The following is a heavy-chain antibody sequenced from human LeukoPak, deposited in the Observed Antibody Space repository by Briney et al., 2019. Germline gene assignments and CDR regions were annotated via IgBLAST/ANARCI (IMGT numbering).Heavy chain of an antibody. J-gene: IGHJ4*02. CDR2: ISSSGSNI. Sequence: GGSLRLSCAASGFSFSSYEMNWVRQTPGKGLEWVSYISSSGSNIYYADSVKGRFTISRDNAKNSLYLQMNSLRAEVTAVYYCARTLGATTSYWGQGTLVTVSS. CDR3: ARTLGATTSY. V-gene: IGHV3-48*03. D-gene: IGHD1-26*01. CDR1: GFSFSSYE.